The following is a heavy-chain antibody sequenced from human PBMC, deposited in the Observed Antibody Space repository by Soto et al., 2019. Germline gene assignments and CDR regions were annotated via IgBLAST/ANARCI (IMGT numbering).Heavy chain of an antibody. CDR3: ARGLYYSSFYYHMDV. J-gene: IGHJ6*03. D-gene: IGHD6-6*01. CDR1: GYTFTSYD. Sequence: QVQLVQSGAEVKKPGASVKVSCKASGYTFTSYDINWVRQATGQGLEWMGWMNPKSGNTGYAQKFQGRVTMTRNTSISTAYMELSRLRSEDTAIYYCARGLYYSSFYYHMDVWGKGTTVTVSS. CDR2: MNPKSGNT. V-gene: IGHV1-8*01.